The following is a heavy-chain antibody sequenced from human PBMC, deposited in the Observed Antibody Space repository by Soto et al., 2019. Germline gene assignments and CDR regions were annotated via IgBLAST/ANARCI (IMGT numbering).Heavy chain of an antibody. J-gene: IGHJ6*02. CDR3: ARVYDILNYGMDV. CDR1: GGTFSSYA. D-gene: IGHD3-9*01. CDR2: IIPIFGTA. Sequence: SVKVSCKASGGTFSSYAISWVRQAPGQGLEWMGGIIPIFGTANYAQKFQGGVTITADKSTSTAYMELSSLRSEDTAVYYCARVYDILNYGMDVWGQGTTVTVSS. V-gene: IGHV1-69*06.